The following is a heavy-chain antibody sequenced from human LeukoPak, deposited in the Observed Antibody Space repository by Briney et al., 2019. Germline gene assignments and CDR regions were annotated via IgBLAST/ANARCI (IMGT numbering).Heavy chain of an antibody. Sequence: GGTLRLSCAASGFTFSSYGMSWVRQAPGKGLEWVSAISGSGGSTYYADSVKGRFTISRDNSKNTLYLQMNSLRAEDTAVYYCAKDTQAVAGVSGDYWGQGTLVTVSS. CDR3: AKDTQAVAGVSGDY. J-gene: IGHJ4*02. V-gene: IGHV3-23*01. D-gene: IGHD6-19*01. CDR2: ISGSGGST. CDR1: GFTFSSYG.